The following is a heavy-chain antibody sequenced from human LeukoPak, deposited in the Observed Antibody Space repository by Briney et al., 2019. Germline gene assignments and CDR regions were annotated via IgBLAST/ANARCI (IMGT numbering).Heavy chain of an antibody. CDR2: ISGSGGST. CDR1: GFTFSSYA. J-gene: IGHJ4*02. V-gene: IGHV3-23*01. D-gene: IGHD3-9*01. CDR3: AKDQSFYDILTGRGLYEFDY. Sequence: GGSLRLSCAASGFTFSSYAMSWVRQAPGNGLEWVSAISGSGGSTYYADSVKGRFTISRDNSKNTLYLQMNSLRAEDTAVYYCAKDQSFYDILTGRGLYEFDYWGQGTLVTVSP.